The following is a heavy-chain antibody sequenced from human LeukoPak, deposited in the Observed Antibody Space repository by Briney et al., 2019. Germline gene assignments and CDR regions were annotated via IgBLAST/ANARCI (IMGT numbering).Heavy chain of an antibody. Sequence: ASVKVSCKASGYTFTSYGISWVRQAPGQGLAWMGWISAYNGNTNYEQKLQGRVTMTTDTSTSTAYLETRILRPAATAVYYCSRDRRILGRQWLPPGYPVYWGQGTLVTVSS. CDR1: GYTFTSYG. D-gene: IGHD6-19*01. CDR2: ISAYNGNT. V-gene: IGHV1-18*01. CDR3: SRDRRILGRQWLPPGYPVY. J-gene: IGHJ4*01.